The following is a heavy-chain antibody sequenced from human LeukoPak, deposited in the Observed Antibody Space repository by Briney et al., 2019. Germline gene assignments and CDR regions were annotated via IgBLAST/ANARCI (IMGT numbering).Heavy chain of an antibody. Sequence: MSWVRQAPGKGLEWVSAISGSGGSTYYADSVKGRFTISRDNSKNTLYLQMNSLRAEDTAVYYCAKVGFGELPQERIDYWGQGTLVTVSS. D-gene: IGHD3-10*01. V-gene: IGHV3-23*01. J-gene: IGHJ4*02. CDR2: ISGSGGST. CDR3: AKVGFGELPQERIDY.